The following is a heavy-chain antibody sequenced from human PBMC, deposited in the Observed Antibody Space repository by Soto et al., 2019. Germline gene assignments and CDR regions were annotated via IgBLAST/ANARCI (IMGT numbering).Heavy chain of an antibody. D-gene: IGHD6-19*01. J-gene: IGHJ6*02. Sequence: SETLSLTCAVYGGSFSGYYWSWIRQPPGKGLEWIGEINHSGSTNYNPSLKSRVTISVDTSKNQFSLKLSSVTAADTAVYYCARGRDSSGWYRYYYYYGMDVWGQGTTVTVSS. CDR2: INHSGST. CDR3: ARGRDSSGWYRYYYYYGMDV. CDR1: GGSFSGYY. V-gene: IGHV4-34*01.